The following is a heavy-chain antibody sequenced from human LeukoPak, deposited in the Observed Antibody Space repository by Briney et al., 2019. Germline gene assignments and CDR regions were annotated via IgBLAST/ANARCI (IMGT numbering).Heavy chain of an antibody. V-gene: IGHV3-21*01. Sequence: PGGSLRLSCEASGFTFSSYTMNWVRQAPGKGLEWVSSISYSSSYIYYADSVKGRFTISRDNAKNSLYLQMNSLRAEDTAVYYCARDLHYDDRSAYHPVSYWGQGTLVTVSS. CDR3: ARDLHYDDRSAYHPVSY. J-gene: IGHJ4*02. CDR2: ISYSSSYI. D-gene: IGHD3-22*01. CDR1: GFTFSSYT.